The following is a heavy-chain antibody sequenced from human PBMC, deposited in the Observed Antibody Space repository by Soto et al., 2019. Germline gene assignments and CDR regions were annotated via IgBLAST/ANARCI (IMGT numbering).Heavy chain of an antibody. V-gene: IGHV2-5*02. J-gene: IGHJ4*02. Sequence: SGPTLVNPTQTLTLTCTFSGFSLSTSGVGVGWIRQPPGKALEWLALIYWDDDKRYSPSLKSRLTITKDTSKNQVVLTMTNMDPVDTAPYYCAHSRRLWIQLWPQATYFDYWGQGTLVTVSS. CDR1: GFSLSTSGVG. CDR3: AHSRRLWIQLWPQATYFDY. D-gene: IGHD5-18*01. CDR2: IYWDDDK.